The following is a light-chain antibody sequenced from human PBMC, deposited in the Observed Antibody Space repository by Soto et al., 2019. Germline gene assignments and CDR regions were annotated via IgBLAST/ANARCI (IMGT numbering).Light chain of an antibody. CDR2: GAS. CDR1: QGISSW. CDR3: QQPQTFPST. V-gene: IGKV1D-12*01. Sequence: DIQMTQSPSSVSASVGGRVTITCRASQGISSWLAWYQQKPGKAPKLLIYGASSLHGGVPSRFSGSGSGTDFTLTISSLQPDDIATSYWQQPQTFPSTCGEGTRLEIK. J-gene: IGKJ5*01.